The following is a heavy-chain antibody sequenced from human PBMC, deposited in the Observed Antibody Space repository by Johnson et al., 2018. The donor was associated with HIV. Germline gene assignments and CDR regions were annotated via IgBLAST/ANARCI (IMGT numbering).Heavy chain of an antibody. CDR2: ISYDGRNK. CDR3: ARDFMYAFDI. CDR1: GFTFSSYA. J-gene: IGHJ3*02. V-gene: IGHV3-30*04. D-gene: IGHD3-10*02. Sequence: QVQLVESGGGLVQPGRSLSLSCAASGFTFSSYAMNWVRQAPGKGLEWVAVISYDGRNKDYADSVKGRFTISRDNSKNTLYLQMNSLRAEDTAVYYCARDFMYAFDIWGQGTMVTVSS.